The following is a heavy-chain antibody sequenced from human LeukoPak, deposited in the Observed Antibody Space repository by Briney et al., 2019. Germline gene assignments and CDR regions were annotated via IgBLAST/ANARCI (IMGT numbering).Heavy chain of an antibody. CDR1: GFMFSSWW. Sequence: GGSLRLSCAASGFMFSSWWMLWFRRPPGKGLESVSHISNDGSYIVYADSVKGRFTISRDNSKNTLYLQMNSLRAEDTAVYYCASRGITAIDLLDYWGQGTLVTVSS. V-gene: IGHV3-74*01. CDR3: ASRGITAIDLLDY. J-gene: IGHJ4*02. D-gene: IGHD5-18*01. CDR2: ISNDGSYI.